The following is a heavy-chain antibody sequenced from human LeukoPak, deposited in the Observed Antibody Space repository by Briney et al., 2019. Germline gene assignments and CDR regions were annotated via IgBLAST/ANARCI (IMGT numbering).Heavy chain of an antibody. CDR3: ARLGGYSYYYDSSGYRLGELDY. Sequence: SETLSLTCTVSGGSITSYYWSWIRQPPGKGLEWLGYIYYIGGTNYNPSLKSRVTISVDTSKSQFSLKLSSVTAADTAVYYCARLGGYSYYYDSSGYRLGELDYWGQGTLVTVSS. J-gene: IGHJ4*02. D-gene: IGHD3-22*01. CDR2: IYYIGGT. V-gene: IGHV4-59*01. CDR1: GGSITSYY.